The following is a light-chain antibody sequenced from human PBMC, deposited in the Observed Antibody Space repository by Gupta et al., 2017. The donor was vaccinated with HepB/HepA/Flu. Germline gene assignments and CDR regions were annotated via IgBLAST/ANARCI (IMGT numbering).Light chain of an antibody. CDR3: CSYAGSYSDV. CDR2: DVS. J-gene: IGLJ1*01. V-gene: IGLV2-11*01. CDR1: SSDVGGYNY. Sequence: QSALTQPRSVSGSPGQSVTISCTGTSSDVGGYNYVSWYQQHPGKDPKLRMYDVSKRPSGVPDRFSGSKSGNKESLNISGLQAEDEADYYCCSYAGSYSDVFGTGTKVTGL.